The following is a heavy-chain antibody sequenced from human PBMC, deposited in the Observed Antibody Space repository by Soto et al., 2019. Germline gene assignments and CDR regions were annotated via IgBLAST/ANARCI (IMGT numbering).Heavy chain of an antibody. Sequence: QVQLVQSGAEVKKPGSSVKVSCKASGGTFSSYAISWVRQAPGQGREWMGGIIPIFGTANYAQKFQGRVTITADKSTSTAYMELSSLRSEDTAVYYCARDPVYGDYDNWFDPWGQGTLVTVSS. CDR2: IIPIFGTA. D-gene: IGHD4-17*01. J-gene: IGHJ5*02. CDR3: ARDPVYGDYDNWFDP. V-gene: IGHV1-69*06. CDR1: GGTFSSYA.